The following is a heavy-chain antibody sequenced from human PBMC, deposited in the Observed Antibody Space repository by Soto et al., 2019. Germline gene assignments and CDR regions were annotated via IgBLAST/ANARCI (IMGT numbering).Heavy chain of an antibody. J-gene: IGHJ3*02. CDR1: GYSFTTYW. D-gene: IGHD2-2*01. CDR3: ARHYGQHDAFDI. Sequence: PGESLKISCKGSGYSFTTYWIDWVRQMPGKGLEWMGIIYPRDSDTKYSPSFQGLVTISADKSITTAYLQWNSLKASDTAMYYCARHYGQHDAFDIWGQGTMVTVSS. CDR2: IYPRDSDT. V-gene: IGHV5-51*01.